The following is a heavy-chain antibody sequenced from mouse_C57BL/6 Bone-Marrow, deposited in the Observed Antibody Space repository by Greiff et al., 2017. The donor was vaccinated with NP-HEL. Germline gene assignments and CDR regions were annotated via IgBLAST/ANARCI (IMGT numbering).Heavy chain of an antibody. CDR1: GYTFTSYW. V-gene: IGHV1-52*01. J-gene: IGHJ1*03. CDR3: ARRELAWYFDV. CDR2: IDPSDSET. Sequence: QVQLQQPGAELVRPGSSVKLSCKASGYTFTSYWMHWVKQRPIQGLEWIGNIDPSDSETHYNQKFKDKATLTVDKSSSTAYMQLSSLTSEDSAVYYCARRELAWYFDVWGTGTTVTVSS. D-gene: IGHD4-1*01.